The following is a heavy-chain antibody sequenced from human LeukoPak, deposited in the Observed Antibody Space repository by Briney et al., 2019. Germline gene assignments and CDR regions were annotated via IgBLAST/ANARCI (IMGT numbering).Heavy chain of an antibody. Sequence: PGGSLRLSCAASGFTFSSYAMHWVRQAPGKGLEWVAVISYDGSNKYYADSVKGRFTISRDNSKNTLYLQMNSLRAEDTAVYYCARSLVYSSGWAGFDYWGQGTLVTVSS. D-gene: IGHD6-19*01. CDR2: ISYDGSNK. CDR3: ARSLVYSSGWAGFDY. CDR1: GFTFSSYA. J-gene: IGHJ4*02. V-gene: IGHV3-30*04.